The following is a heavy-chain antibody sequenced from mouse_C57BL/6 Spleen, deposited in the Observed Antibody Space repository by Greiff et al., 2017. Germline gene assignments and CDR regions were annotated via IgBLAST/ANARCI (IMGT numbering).Heavy chain of an antibody. Sequence: EVQLQQSGAELVRPGASVKLSCTASGFNIKDDYMHWVKQRPEQGLEWIGWIDPENGDTEYASKFQGKATITADPSSNTAYLQLSSLTSEDTAVYYCTTSGTSDGAMDYWGQGTSVTVSS. J-gene: IGHJ4*01. V-gene: IGHV14-4*01. CDR2: IDPENGDT. CDR1: GFNIKDDY. CDR3: TTSGTSDGAMDY. D-gene: IGHD1-1*01.